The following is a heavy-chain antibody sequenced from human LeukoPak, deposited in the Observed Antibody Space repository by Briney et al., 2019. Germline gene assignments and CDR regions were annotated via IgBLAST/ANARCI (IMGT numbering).Heavy chain of an antibody. CDR3: ARLGYCSGGSCSNH. CDR1: GYTFTGYY. CDR2: INPNSGGT. D-gene: IGHD2-15*01. V-gene: IGHV1-2*02. Sequence: ASVKVSCKASGYTFTGYYMHWVRQAPGQGLEWMGWINPNSGGTNYAQKFQGSVTMTRDTSISTACMELSRLRSDDTAVYYCARLGYCSGGSCSNHWGQGTLVTVSS. J-gene: IGHJ4*02.